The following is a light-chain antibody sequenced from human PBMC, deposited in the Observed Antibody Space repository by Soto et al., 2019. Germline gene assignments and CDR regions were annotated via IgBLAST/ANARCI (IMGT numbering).Light chain of an antibody. V-gene: IGLV1-40*01. CDR2: GNN. CDR3: QSYDSSLSGSEV. J-gene: IGLJ1*01. CDR1: SSNIGAGYD. Sequence: QSALTQPPSVSGAPGQRVTISCPGRSSNIGAGYDVHWYQQSPGAAPKLLIYGNNNRPSGVPDRFSGSKSGTSASLAITGLQAEDESDYYCQSYDSSLSGSEVFGTGPKVNVL.